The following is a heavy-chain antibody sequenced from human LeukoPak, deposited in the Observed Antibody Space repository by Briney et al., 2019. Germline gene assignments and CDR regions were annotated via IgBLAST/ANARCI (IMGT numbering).Heavy chain of an antibody. V-gene: IGHV1-2*02. D-gene: IGHD3-22*01. CDR3: ARGTYYYDSSGYYYYFDY. CDR2: INPNNGGT. Sequence: ASVKVSCKASGYTFTGYYMHWVRQAPGQGLEWMGWINPNNGGTNYAQKFQGRVTMTRDTSISTAYMELSRLRSDDTAVYYCARGTYYYDSSGYYYYFDYWGQGTLVTVSS. CDR1: GYTFTGYY. J-gene: IGHJ4*02.